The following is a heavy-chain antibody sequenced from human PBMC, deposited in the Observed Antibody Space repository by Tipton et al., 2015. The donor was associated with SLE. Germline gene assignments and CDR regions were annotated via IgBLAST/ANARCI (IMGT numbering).Heavy chain of an antibody. CDR2: IYYSGST. CDR1: GGSVSSYY. J-gene: IGHJ1*01. CDR3: ARGGYYYDSSGYSEFFQH. V-gene: IGHV4-59*02. Sequence: TLSLTCTVSGGSVSSYYWSWFRQPPGKGLEWIGSIYYSGSTYYNPSLKSRVTISVDTSKNQFSLKLSSVTAADTAVSCCARGGYYYDSSGYSEFFQHWGQGTLVTVSS. D-gene: IGHD3-22*01.